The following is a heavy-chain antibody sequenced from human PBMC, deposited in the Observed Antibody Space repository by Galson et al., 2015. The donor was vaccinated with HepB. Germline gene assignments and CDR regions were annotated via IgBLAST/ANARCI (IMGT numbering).Heavy chain of an antibody. J-gene: IGHJ5*02. CDR2: INHSGST. CDR3: ARGNGP. D-gene: IGHD2-8*01. CDR1: GGSFSGYY. V-gene: IGHV4-34*01. Sequence: SETLSLTCAVYGGSFSGYYWSWIRQPPGKGLEWIGEINHSGSTNYNPSLKSRVTISVDTSKNQFSLKLSSVTAADTAVYYCARGNGPWGQGTLVTVSS.